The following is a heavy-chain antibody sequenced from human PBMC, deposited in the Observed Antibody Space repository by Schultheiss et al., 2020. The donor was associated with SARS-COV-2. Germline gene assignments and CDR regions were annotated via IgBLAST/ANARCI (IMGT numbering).Heavy chain of an antibody. CDR2: IYYSGST. J-gene: IGHJ5*02. CDR1: GGSFSGYY. D-gene: IGHD1-7*01. V-gene: IGHV4-34*01. CDR3: ARGTGTTLSDNWFDP. Sequence: SETLSLTCAVYGGSFSGYYWSWIRQPPGKGLEWIGSIYYSGSTNYNPSLKSRVTMSVDTSKNQFSLKLSSVTAADTAVYYCARGTGTTLSDNWFDPWGQGTLVTVSS.